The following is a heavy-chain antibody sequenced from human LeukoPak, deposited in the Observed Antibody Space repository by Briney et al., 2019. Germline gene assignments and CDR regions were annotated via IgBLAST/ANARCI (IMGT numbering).Heavy chain of an antibody. D-gene: IGHD3-10*01. Sequence: APRHSCAQPGYTFSRYALHRVRQAPRKGLEWVAVISYDGSNKYYADSVKGRFTISRDNSKNTLYLQMNSLRAEDTAVYYCARVGQIDYWGQGTLVTVSS. J-gene: IGHJ4*02. CDR1: GYTFSRYA. CDR2: ISYDGSNK. CDR3: ARVGQIDY. V-gene: IGHV3-30-3*01.